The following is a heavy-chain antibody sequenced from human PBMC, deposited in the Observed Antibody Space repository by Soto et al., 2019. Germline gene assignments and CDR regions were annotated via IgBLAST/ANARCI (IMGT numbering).Heavy chain of an antibody. CDR3: AKDSGGYFDY. V-gene: IGHV3-30*18. Sequence: GGSLRLSCAASGFTFSSYGMHWVRQAPGKGLEWVAVISYDGSNKYYADSVKGRFTISRDNSKNTLYLQMNSLRAEDTAVYYCAKDSGGYFDYWGQGTLVTVSS. J-gene: IGHJ4*02. D-gene: IGHD3-10*01. CDR1: GFTFSSYG. CDR2: ISYDGSNK.